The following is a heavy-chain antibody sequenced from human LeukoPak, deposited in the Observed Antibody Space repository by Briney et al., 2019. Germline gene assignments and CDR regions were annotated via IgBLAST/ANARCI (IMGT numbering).Heavy chain of an antibody. CDR3: KWRAPLDS. V-gene: IGHV3-23*01. CDR1: GFTFSTYA. J-gene: IGHJ4*02. Sequence: GGSLRLSCAASGFTFSTYAMSWVRQAPGKGLEWVSSISSSRGRTWYADSVKGRFTISRDDSKNILYLQMNSLRADDTAVYYCKWRAPLDSWGQGTLVTVSS. D-gene: IGHD2-8*01. CDR2: ISSSRGRT.